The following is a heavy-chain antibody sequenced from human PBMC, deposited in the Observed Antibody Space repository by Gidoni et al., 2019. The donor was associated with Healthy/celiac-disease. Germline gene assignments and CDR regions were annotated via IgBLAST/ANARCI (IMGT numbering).Heavy chain of an antibody. CDR3: ATGYCTNGVCSPPSASGFDY. J-gene: IGHJ4*02. CDR1: GYTLTELS. CDR2: FDPEDGET. D-gene: IGHD2-8*01. V-gene: IGHV1-24*01. Sequence: QVQLVQSGAEVKKPGASVKVSCKVSGYTLTELSMHWVRQAPGKGLEWMGGFDPEDGETIYAQKFQGRVTMTEDTSTDTAYMELSSLRSEDTAVYYCATGYCTNGVCSPPSASGFDYWGQGTLVTVSS.